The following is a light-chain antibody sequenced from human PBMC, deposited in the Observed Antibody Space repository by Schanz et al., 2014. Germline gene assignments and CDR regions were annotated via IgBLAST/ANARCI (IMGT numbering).Light chain of an antibody. CDR2: EGS. V-gene: IGLV2-23*01. Sequence: QSALTQPASVSGSPGQSITISCTGTSSDVGSYNLVSWYQQHAGEAPKLMIYEGSKRPSGVSNRFSGSKSGNTASLTISGLQAEDEADYYCCSYAGSSTWVFGGGTKLTVL. J-gene: IGLJ3*02. CDR3: CSYAGSSTWV. CDR1: SSDVGSYNL.